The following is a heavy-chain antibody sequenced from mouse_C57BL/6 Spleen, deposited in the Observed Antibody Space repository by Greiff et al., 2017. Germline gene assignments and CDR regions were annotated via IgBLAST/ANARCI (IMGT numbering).Heavy chain of an antibody. CDR1: GYTFTDYE. V-gene: IGHV1-15*01. Sequence: QVQLQQSGAELVRPGASVTLSCKASGYTFTDYEMHWVKQTPVHGLEWIGAIDPETGGTAYTQKFKGKAILTADKSSSTAYMELRSLTSEDSAVFYCTSRGFAYWGQGTLVTVSA. J-gene: IGHJ3*01. CDR3: TSRGFAY. CDR2: IDPETGGT.